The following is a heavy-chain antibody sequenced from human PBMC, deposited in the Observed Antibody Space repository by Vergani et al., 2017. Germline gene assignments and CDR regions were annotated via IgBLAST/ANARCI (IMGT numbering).Heavy chain of an antibody. J-gene: IGHJ6*03. CDR1: GFTFNSYA. CDR2: INNNGGST. CDR3: AKAGSVTSGSLQYNFYMDV. D-gene: IGHD3-10*01. V-gene: IGHV3-23*01. Sequence: QLLESGGGLIQPGGSLRLSCAASGFTFNSYAMTWVRQAPGKRLEWVSGINNNGGSTYYADSVKGRFTISRDNSKNTLYLQMTDLRTQDTAVYYCAKAGSVTSGSLQYNFYMDVWGKGTTVTVS.